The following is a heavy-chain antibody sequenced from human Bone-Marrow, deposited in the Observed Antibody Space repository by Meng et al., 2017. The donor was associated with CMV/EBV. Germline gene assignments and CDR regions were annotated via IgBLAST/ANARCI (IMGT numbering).Heavy chain of an antibody. J-gene: IGHJ4*02. CDR3: ATQAPGRDFWRGPPAY. CDR1: GGSISSSSYY. Sequence: SETLSLTCTVSGGSISSSSYYWGWIRQPPGKGLEWIGSIYYSGSTYYNPSLKSRVTISVDTSKNQFSLKLSSVTAADTAVYYCATQAPGRDFWRGPPAYWGQGTLVTVSS. D-gene: IGHD3-3*01. CDR2: IYYSGST. V-gene: IGHV4-39*07.